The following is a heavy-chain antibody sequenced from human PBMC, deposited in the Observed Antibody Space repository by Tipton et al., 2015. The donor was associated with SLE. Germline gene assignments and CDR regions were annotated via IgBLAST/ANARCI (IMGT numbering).Heavy chain of an antibody. CDR1: AGSISPHY. V-gene: IGHV4-59*11. Sequence: TLSLTCTVSAGSISPHYWSWIRQPPGKGLEWIGYIYYSGSTNYNPSLKSRVTISVDTSKNQFSLKLSSVTAADTAVYYCAREVPGGGFGEFPNWFDTWGKGTLATVSS. D-gene: IGHD3-10*01. CDR3: AREVPGGGFGEFPNWFDT. CDR2: IYYSGST. J-gene: IGHJ5*02.